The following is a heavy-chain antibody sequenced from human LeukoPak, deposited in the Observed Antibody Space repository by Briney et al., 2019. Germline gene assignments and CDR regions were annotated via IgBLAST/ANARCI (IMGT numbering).Heavy chain of an antibody. Sequence: RASETLSLTCAVSGGSLRDHYWSWIRQVPGKGLEWIGEINDSGNTNYNPSLEGRVTLSVDPSKNQFSLKMRSVTAADTSIYSCARPYCSRGSCYRDFDYWGQGTLVTVSS. CDR3: ARPYCSRGSCYRDFDY. J-gene: IGHJ4*02. CDR1: GGSLRDHY. D-gene: IGHD2-15*01. CDR2: INDSGNT. V-gene: IGHV4-34*01.